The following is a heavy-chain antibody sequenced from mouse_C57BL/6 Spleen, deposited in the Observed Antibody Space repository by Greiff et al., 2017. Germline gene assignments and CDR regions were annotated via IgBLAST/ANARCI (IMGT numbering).Heavy chain of an antibody. CDR1: GFTFSDYG. D-gene: IGHD2-4*01. CDR3: ARGLRSYFDY. V-gene: IGHV5-17*01. Sequence: EVHLVESGGGLVKPGGSLKLSCAASGFTFSDYGMHWVRQAPEQGLEWVEYISSGSSTIYYADTVKGRFTISRDNAKNTLFLQMTRLRSEDSAMYYGARGLRSYFDYWGQGTTLTVSS. J-gene: IGHJ2*01. CDR2: ISSGSSTI.